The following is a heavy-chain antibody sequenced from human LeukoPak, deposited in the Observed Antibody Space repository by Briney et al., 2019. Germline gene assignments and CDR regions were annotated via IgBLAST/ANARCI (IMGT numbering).Heavy chain of an antibody. CDR2: ISATGGST. D-gene: IGHD6-19*01. CDR1: GFTFSSYG. CDR3: AKGGYSSGWRNYFDY. Sequence: GGSLRLSCAASGFTFSSYGITWVRQAPGKGLEWVSAISATGGSTYYADSVKGRLTISRDNSKDTLYLQMNSLRAEDTAVYYCAKGGYSSGWRNYFDYWGQGTLVTVSS. J-gene: IGHJ4*02. V-gene: IGHV3-23*01.